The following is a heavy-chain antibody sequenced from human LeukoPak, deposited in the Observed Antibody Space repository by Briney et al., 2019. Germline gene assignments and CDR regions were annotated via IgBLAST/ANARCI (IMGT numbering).Heavy chain of an antibody. J-gene: IGHJ6*03. CDR2: IYDRGTT. Sequence: PSDTLSLTCTVSGGSISSNHWTWIRQPPGKGLECIGYIYDRGTTNYSPSLKNRVTISVDTSKNQLSLKLSSVTAADTAVYYCARLRRGYSYGSSTYYYYMDVWGKGTTVTVSS. V-gene: IGHV4-59*08. CDR3: ARLRRGYSYGSSTYYYYMDV. CDR1: GGSISSNH. D-gene: IGHD5-18*01.